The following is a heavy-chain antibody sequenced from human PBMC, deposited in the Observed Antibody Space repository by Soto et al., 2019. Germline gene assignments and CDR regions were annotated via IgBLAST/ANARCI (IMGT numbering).Heavy chain of an antibody. CDR3: ASELSGSYDY. D-gene: IGHD1-26*01. CDR2: IYTSGST. CDR1: GGSISSDY. Sequence: SGTLAHTGTVSGGSISSDYWSWIRQPAGKGREWIGRIYTSGSTNYNPSLKSRVTMSVDTSKNQVALQLSSVTAADTAVYDCASELSGSYDYWGQGTLVTVSS. J-gene: IGHJ4*02. V-gene: IGHV4-4*07.